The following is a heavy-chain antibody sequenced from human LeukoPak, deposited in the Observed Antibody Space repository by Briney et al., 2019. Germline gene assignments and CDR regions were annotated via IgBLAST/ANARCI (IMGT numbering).Heavy chain of an antibody. CDR1: GYTLTELS. Sequence: ASVKVSCKVSGYTLTELSMHWVRQAPGKGLEWMGGFDSEDGETIYAQKFQGRVTMTEDTSTDTAYMELSSLRSEDTAVYYCATTSPHPYYDFWSGYYRFDYWGQGTLVTVSS. D-gene: IGHD3-3*01. V-gene: IGHV1-24*01. CDR2: FDSEDGET. J-gene: IGHJ4*02. CDR3: ATTSPHPYYDFWSGYYRFDY.